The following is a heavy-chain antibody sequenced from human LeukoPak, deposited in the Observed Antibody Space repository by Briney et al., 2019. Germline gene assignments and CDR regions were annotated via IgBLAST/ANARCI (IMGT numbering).Heavy chain of an antibody. D-gene: IGHD3-3*01. CDR3: ARDPTPYYDFWSGPNQFNY. J-gene: IGHJ4*02. V-gene: IGHV3-74*01. Sequence: GGSLRLSCAASGFTFSSYWMHWVRQAPGKGLVWVSRINSDGSSTSYADSVKGRFTISRDNAKNTLYLQMNSLRAEDTAVYYCARDPTPYYDFWSGPNQFNYWGQGTLVTVSS. CDR2: INSDGSST. CDR1: GFTFSSYW.